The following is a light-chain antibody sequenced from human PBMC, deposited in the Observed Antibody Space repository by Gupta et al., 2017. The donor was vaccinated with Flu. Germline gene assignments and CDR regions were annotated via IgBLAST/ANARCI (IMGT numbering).Light chain of an antibody. J-gene: IGKJ2*01. CDR3: QQSYSTPPYT. CDR1: QCISNY. Sequence: DRVTITCRARQCISNYLKCYQQKPGRAPKLLIYAASSLQSGVPSGFSGGGSGTDVSLTISSLQPEDFATYYCQQSYSTPPYTFGQGTKLEIK. V-gene: IGKV1-39*01. CDR2: AAS.